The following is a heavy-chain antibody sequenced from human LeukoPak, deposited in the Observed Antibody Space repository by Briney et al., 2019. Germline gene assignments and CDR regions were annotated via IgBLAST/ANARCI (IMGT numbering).Heavy chain of an antibody. Sequence: GGSLRLSCAASGFTFSSYAMHWVRQAPGKGLEYVSAISSNGGSTNYANSVKGRFTISRDNSKNTLYLQMGSLSAEDMAVYYCARANTLYGGNYDYWGQGTLVTVSS. V-gene: IGHV3-64*01. J-gene: IGHJ4*02. D-gene: IGHD4-23*01. CDR2: ISSNGGST. CDR1: GFTFSSYA. CDR3: ARANTLYGGNYDY.